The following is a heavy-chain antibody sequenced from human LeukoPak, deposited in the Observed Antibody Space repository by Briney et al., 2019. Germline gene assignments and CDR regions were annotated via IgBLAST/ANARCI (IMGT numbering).Heavy chain of an antibody. V-gene: IGHV1-2*02. CDR3: ARDRAAGGSHNWFDP. CDR1: GYIFTGYY. J-gene: IGHJ5*02. D-gene: IGHD6-13*01. CDR2: INPNSGGT. Sequence: GASVKVSCRASGYIFTGYYMHWVRQAPGQGLEWMGWINPNSGGTQYAQKFPGRVTLTRDTSISTTYMELSRLTPDDTAVYYCARDRAAGGSHNWFDPWGQGTLVTVSS.